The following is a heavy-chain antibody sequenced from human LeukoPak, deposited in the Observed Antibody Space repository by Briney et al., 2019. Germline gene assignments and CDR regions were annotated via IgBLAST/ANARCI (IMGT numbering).Heavy chain of an antibody. CDR2: INANSGDT. V-gene: IGHV1-2*02. CDR3: ARVKTMIIVVSLFDY. Sequence: ASVKVSCKASGHTFTGYYMHWVRQAPGQGLEWMGWINANSGDTNYAQKFQGRVTMTRDTSISTAYMELNRLRSDDTAVYYCARVKTMIIVVSLFDYWGQGTLVTVSS. J-gene: IGHJ4*02. CDR1: GHTFTGYY. D-gene: IGHD3-22*01.